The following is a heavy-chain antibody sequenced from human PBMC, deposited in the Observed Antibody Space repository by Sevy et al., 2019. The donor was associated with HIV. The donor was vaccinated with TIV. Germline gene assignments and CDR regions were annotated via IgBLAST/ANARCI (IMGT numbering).Heavy chain of an antibody. CDR1: GLTFSDYY. D-gene: IGHD2-2*01. Sequence: GGSLRLSCSASGLTFSDYYMTWIRQAPGKGVECISYISNSGNTVYYADSVKGRFTVSRDNAKKSLYLQLNSLRDEDTAVYYCARDNYCISGDGCYGYGLDVWGQGTTVTVSS. CDR3: ARDNYCISGDGCYGYGLDV. J-gene: IGHJ6*02. CDR2: ISNSGNTV. V-gene: IGHV3-11*01.